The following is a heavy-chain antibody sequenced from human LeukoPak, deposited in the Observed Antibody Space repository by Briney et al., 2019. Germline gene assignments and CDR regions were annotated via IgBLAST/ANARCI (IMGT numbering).Heavy chain of an antibody. J-gene: IGHJ4*02. CDR3: AREGTTGSYFDH. D-gene: IGHD2-8*02. CDR2: ISYDGSDK. Sequence: GGSLRLSCAASGFTFNDNRMHWVRQAPGKGLEWVAVISYDGSDKTYADSVKGRFTISRDNSKNTLYLQIDSLRAGDTSVYFCAREGTTGSYFDHWGQGTLVIVSS. CDR1: GFTFNDNR. V-gene: IGHV3-30*01.